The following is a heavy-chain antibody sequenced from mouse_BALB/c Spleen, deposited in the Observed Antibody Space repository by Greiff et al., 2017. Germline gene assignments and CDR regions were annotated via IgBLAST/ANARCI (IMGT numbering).Heavy chain of an antibody. Sequence: QVQLQQSGPGLVQPSQSLSITCTVSGFSLTSYGVHWVRQSPGKGLEWLGVIWSGGSTDYNAAFISRLSISKDNSKSQVFFKMNSLQANDTAIYYCARKSDYYGSSWFAYWGQGTLVTVSA. CDR1: GFSLTSYG. CDR3: ARKSDYYGSSWFAY. CDR2: IWSGGST. V-gene: IGHV2-2*02. D-gene: IGHD1-1*01. J-gene: IGHJ3*01.